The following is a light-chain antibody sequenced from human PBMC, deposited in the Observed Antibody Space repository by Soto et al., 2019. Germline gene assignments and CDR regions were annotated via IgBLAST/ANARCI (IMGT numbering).Light chain of an antibody. J-gene: IGKJ1*01. CDR1: QSISSW. V-gene: IGKV1-5*01. Sequence: EIQMTQSPSTLSASVGDRVTITCRASQSISSWLAWYQQKPGKAPKLLIYDASSLESGVPSRFSGSGSGTEFTLTISSLQPDDFATYYCQQYNSYLGTFGQGTKVDIK. CDR3: QQYNSYLGT. CDR2: DAS.